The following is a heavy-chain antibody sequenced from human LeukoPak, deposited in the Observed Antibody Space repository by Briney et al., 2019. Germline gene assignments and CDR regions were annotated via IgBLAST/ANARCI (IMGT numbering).Heavy chain of an antibody. CDR2: ISSSGSTI. CDR1: GFTFSDYY. CDR3: ARTEASGSYFSEYFQH. V-gene: IGHV3-11*04. Sequence: PGGSLRLSCAASGFTFSDYYMSWIRQAPGKGLEWVSYISSSGSTIYYADSVKGRFTISRDNAKNSLYLQMHSLRAEDTAVYYCARTEASGSYFSEYFQHWGQGTLVTVSS. J-gene: IGHJ1*01. D-gene: IGHD1-26*01.